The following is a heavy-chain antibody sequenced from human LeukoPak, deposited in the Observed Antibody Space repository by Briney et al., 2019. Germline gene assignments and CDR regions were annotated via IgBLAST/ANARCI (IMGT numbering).Heavy chain of an antibody. D-gene: IGHD3-16*01. Sequence: ASVKVPRKASGYTFTGYYMHWVRQAPGQGLEWMGWINPNSGGTNYAQKFQGRVTMTRDTSISTAYMELSRLRSDDTAVYYCARGAKVFYYYYYMDVWGKGTTVTVSS. CDR1: GYTFTGYY. CDR2: INPNSGGT. V-gene: IGHV1-2*02. J-gene: IGHJ6*03. CDR3: ARGAKVFYYYYYMDV.